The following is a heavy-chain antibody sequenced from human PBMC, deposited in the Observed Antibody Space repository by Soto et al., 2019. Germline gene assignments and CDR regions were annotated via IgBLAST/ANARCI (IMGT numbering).Heavy chain of an antibody. D-gene: IGHD6-13*01. CDR3: ARGGDSGSWYCVS. V-gene: IGHV1-18*01. CDR2: ISAYNGSP. CDR1: DYTFTNYG. J-gene: IGHJ5*02. Sequence: QVQVVQSGAEVKKPGASVKVSCKASDYTFTNYGISWVRQAPGQGLEWMGWISAYNGSPNYAQKFQGRVTMTTDTSTSTAYMELRSLRADDTAVYYCARGGDSGSWYCVSWGRGTLVTVSS.